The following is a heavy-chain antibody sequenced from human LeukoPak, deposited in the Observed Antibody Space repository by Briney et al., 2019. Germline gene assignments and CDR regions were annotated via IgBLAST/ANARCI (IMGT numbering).Heavy chain of an antibody. CDR1: GLTFANAW. CDR3: TTGYGDFDYYYGLDV. V-gene: IGHV3-15*01. D-gene: IGHD4-17*01. J-gene: IGHJ6*02. CDR2: IKNKADGETT. Sequence: GGSLRLSCEVPGLTFANAWMSWVRQGPGKGLEWVGFIKNKADGETTDYAAPVKGRFTISREDSKTTVYLQMNSLKTENTAVYYCTTGYGDFDYYYGLDVWGQGTTVTVSS.